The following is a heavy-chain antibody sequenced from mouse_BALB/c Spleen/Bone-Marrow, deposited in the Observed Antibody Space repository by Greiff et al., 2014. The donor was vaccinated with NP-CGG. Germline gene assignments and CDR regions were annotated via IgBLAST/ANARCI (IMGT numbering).Heavy chain of an antibody. CDR3: NARGDYDFDYFDY. J-gene: IGHJ2*01. D-gene: IGHD2-4*01. V-gene: IGHV14-4*02. Sequence: VQLQQAGAELVRAGASVKLSCTTFGFNIKDYYMHWGKQRAEQGLGWIGWSDPENGDTEYAPKFQGKATMTADTSSNTAYLQLSSLTSEDTAVYYCNARGDYDFDYFDYWGQGTTLTVSS. CDR2: SDPENGDT. CDR1: GFNIKDYY.